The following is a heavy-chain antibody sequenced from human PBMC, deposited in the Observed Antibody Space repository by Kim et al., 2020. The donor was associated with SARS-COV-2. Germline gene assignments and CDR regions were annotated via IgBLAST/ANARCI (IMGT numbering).Heavy chain of an antibody. J-gene: IGHJ4*02. Sequence: NPSVNSRLTMSVDMSTNQVCLRLKSVTAADTAVYYCARASRKPLINIDSWGQGTLVTVSS. V-gene: IGHV4-4*06. CDR3: ARASRKPLINIDS. D-gene: IGHD3-16*01.